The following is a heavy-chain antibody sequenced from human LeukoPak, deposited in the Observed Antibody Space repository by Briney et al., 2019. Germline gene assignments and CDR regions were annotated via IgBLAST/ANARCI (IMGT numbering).Heavy chain of an antibody. CDR1: GFTFSDYY. CDR2: IRSSGTTI. CDR3: ASDRGEVTDVFDY. Sequence: GGSLRLSCVASGFTFSDYYMSWIRQAPGKGLEWVSYIRSSGTTIHYADSVMGRFTISRDNAKNSLYLQMTSLRAEDTAVYYCASDRGEVTDVFDYWGQGTLVTVSS. D-gene: IGHD2-21*02. J-gene: IGHJ4*02. V-gene: IGHV3-11*04.